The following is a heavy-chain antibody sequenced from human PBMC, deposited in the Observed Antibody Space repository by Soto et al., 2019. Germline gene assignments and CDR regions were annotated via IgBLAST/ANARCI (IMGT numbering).Heavy chain of an antibody. V-gene: IGHV3-30*18. J-gene: IGHJ4*02. CDR3: AKGQYSSILLDY. D-gene: IGHD6-13*01. CDR2: ISYDGSNK. CDR1: GFTFSSYG. Sequence: VRSLRLSCAASGFTFSSYGMHWVRQAPGKGLEWVAVISYDGSNKYYADSVKGRFTISIDNSKNTLYLQMNSLRAEDTAVYYCAKGQYSSILLDYWGQGTLVTVSS.